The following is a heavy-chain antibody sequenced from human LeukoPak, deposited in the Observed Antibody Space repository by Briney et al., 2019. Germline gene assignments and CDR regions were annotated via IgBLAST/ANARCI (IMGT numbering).Heavy chain of an antibody. CDR3: ARTPYTIFGVVLYYFDY. Sequence: ASVKVSCKASGYTFTSYGISWVRQAPGQGLEWMGWISAYNGNTNYAQKLQGRVTMTTDTSTSTAYMELRSLRSDDTAVYYCARTPYTIFGVVLYYFDYRGQGTLVTVSS. CDR2: ISAYNGNT. J-gene: IGHJ4*02. CDR1: GYTFTSYG. D-gene: IGHD3-3*01. V-gene: IGHV1-18*01.